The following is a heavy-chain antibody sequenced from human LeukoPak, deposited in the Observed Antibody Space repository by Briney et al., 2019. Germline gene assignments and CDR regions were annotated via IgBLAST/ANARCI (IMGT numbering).Heavy chain of an antibody. V-gene: IGHV4-38-2*02. J-gene: IGHJ4*02. Sequence: PSETLSLTCTVSGYCISSGYYWGWIRQPPGKGLEWIGSIYHSGSLYYNPSLKSRVTISVDTSRNQFSLNLSSVTAADTAVYYCASTITVTTDYWGQGTLVTVSS. D-gene: IGHD4-17*01. CDR2: IYHSGSL. CDR1: GYCISSGYY. CDR3: ASTITVTTDY.